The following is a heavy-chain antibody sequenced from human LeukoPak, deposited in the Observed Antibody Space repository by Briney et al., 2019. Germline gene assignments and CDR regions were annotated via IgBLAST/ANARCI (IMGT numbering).Heavy chain of an antibody. CDR1: GGSFSGYY. CDR3: ARVDSRVVPAAIRYRGDRNFDY. Sequence: SETLSLTCAAHGGSFSGYYWSWLRQPPGKGLEWIGEISHSGSTNYNPSLKSRVTISVDTSKNQFSLKLSSVTAADTAVYYCARVDSRVVPAAIRYRGDRNFDYWGQGTLVTVAS. V-gene: IGHV4-34*01. J-gene: IGHJ4*02. D-gene: IGHD2-2*03. CDR2: ISHSGST.